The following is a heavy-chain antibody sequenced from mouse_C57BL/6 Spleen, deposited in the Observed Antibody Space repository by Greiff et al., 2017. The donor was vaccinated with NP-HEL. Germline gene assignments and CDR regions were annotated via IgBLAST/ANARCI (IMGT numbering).Heavy chain of an antibody. V-gene: IGHV1-50*01. J-gene: IGHJ3*01. Sequence: VQLQQSGAELVKPGASVKLSCKASGYTFTSYWMQWVKQRPGQGLEWIGEIDPSDSYTNYNQKFKGKATLTVDTSSSTAYMQLSRLTSEDSAVYEWEREGVSYWGQGTLVTVSA. CDR1: GYTFTSYW. CDR2: IDPSDSYT. CDR3: EREGVSY.